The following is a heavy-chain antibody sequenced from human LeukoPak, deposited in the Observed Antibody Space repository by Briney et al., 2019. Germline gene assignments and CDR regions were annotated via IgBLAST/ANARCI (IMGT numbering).Heavy chain of an antibody. CDR3: ARGRPSSGYSPYYFDY. Sequence: PGGSLRLSCTPSGFSFSSYWMNLVRQAPGKGLEWVANIKQDGSEKYYVDSVRGRFTISRDNARNSLYLQMNSLRAEDTAVYYCARGRPSSGYSPYYFDYWGQGTLVTVSS. J-gene: IGHJ4*02. CDR2: IKQDGSEK. D-gene: IGHD3-22*01. CDR1: GFSFSSYW. V-gene: IGHV3-7*04.